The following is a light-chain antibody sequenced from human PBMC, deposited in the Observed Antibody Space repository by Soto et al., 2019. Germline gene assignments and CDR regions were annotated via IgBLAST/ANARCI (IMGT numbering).Light chain of an antibody. CDR1: QNIRNW. CDR2: DAS. CDR3: QQYNTYST. V-gene: IGKV1-5*01. Sequence: IHMTQSASTLSASVFYSVTITLRASQNIRNWLSWYQQKPGKAPNPLIYDASSLKSGVPARFSGSGSGTEFTLTISSLQPDDFATYYCQQYNTYSTFGQGTRLEIK. J-gene: IGKJ5*01.